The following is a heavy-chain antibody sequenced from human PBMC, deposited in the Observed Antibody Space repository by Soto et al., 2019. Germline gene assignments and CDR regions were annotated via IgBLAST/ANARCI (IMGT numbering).Heavy chain of an antibody. J-gene: IGHJ6*02. D-gene: IGHD3-16*01. V-gene: IGHV4-39*01. CDR2: IYYSGYT. Sequence: SVTLSLTCTVPGSSINSSSYYWGWIRDPPGKGLEWIGSIYYSGYTYYNPSLKSRVTISVDTSKNQFSLKLSSVTAADTAVYYCARHNGPLYVGYYYDMDVWGQGTTVT. CDR1: GSSINSSSYY. CDR3: ARHNGPLYVGYYYDMDV.